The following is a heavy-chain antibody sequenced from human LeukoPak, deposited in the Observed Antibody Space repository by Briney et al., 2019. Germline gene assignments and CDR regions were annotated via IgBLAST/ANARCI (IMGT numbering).Heavy chain of an antibody. J-gene: IGHJ4*02. CDR3: ARMGSDY. V-gene: IGHV4-38-2*01. D-gene: IGHD3-16*01. CDR2: IHHSGYT. CDR1: GDAISSGNY. Sequence: PSETLSLTCVVSGDAISSGNYWGWIRQPPEKGLEWIGNIHHSGYTNYNPSLKSRVTTSLDTSKHQFSLKMKSVTAADTAVNYCARMGSDYWGQGTLVTVSS.